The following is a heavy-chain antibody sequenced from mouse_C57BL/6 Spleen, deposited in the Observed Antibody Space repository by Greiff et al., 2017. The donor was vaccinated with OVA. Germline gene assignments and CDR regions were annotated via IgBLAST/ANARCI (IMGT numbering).Heavy chain of an antibody. CDR1: GFSLTSYA. Sequence: VQVVESGPGLVAPSQSLSITCTVSGFSLTSYAISWVRQPPGKGLEWLGVIWTGGGTNYNSALKSRLSISKDNSKSQVFLKMNSLQTDDTARYYCARKFGGNYGSSYWYFDVWGTGTTVTVSS. V-gene: IGHV2-9-1*01. J-gene: IGHJ1*03. CDR2: IWTGGGT. D-gene: IGHD1-1*01. CDR3: ARKFGGNYGSSYWYFDV.